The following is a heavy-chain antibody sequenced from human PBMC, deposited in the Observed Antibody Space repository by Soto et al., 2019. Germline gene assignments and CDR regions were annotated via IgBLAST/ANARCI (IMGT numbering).Heavy chain of an antibody. J-gene: IGHJ3*02. CDR3: ARLMSPYSSNWYGAFEI. V-gene: IGHV5-10-1*01. CDR2: IDPSDSYT. CDR1: GYSFTSYW. D-gene: IGHD6-13*01. Sequence: EVQLVQSGAEVKKPGESLRISCKGSGYSFTSYWISWVRQMPGKGLEWMGRIDPSDSYTNYSPSFQGHVTISADKSISTADLQWSSLKASDTAMYYCARLMSPYSSNWYGAFEIWGQGTMVTVSS.